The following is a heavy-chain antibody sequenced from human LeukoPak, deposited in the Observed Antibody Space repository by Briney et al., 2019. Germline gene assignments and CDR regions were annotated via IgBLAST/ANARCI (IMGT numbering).Heavy chain of an antibody. CDR3: ARSGRSSWYSFDY. V-gene: IGHV4-39*07. D-gene: IGHD6-13*01. Sequence: SETLSLTCTVSGGSISSSSYYWGWIRQPPGKGLEWIGSIYYSGSTYYNPSLKSRVTISVDTSKNQFSLKLSSVTAADTAVYYCARSGRSSWYSFDYWGQGTLVTVSS. CDR2: IYYSGST. J-gene: IGHJ4*02. CDR1: GGSISSSSYY.